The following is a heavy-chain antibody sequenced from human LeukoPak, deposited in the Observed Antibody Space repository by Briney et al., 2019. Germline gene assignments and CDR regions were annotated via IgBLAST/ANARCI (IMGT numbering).Heavy chain of an antibody. J-gene: IGHJ4*02. V-gene: IGHV3-7*01. CDR1: GFTFSSYW. D-gene: IGHD6-13*01. Sequence: GGSLRLSCAASGFTFSSYWMSWVRQAPGKGLEWVANIKQDGSDKYYVDSVKGRFTISRDNAKNSLYLQMNSLRAEDTAVYYCTRESSHSGSWFWGQGTLVTVS. CDR3: TRESSHSGSWF. CDR2: IKQDGSDK.